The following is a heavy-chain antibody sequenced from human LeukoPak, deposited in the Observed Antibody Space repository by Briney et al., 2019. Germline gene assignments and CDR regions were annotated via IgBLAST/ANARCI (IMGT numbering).Heavy chain of an antibody. CDR3: ARDSGSYEVPFDY. V-gene: IGHV3-20*01. CDR1: GFTFRTYA. D-gene: IGHD1-26*01. J-gene: IGHJ4*02. CDR2: INWNGGST. Sequence: GGSLRLSCTASGFTFRTYAMNWVRQAPGKGLEWVSGINWNGGSTGYADSVKGRFTISRDNAKNSLYLQMNSLRAEDTALYHCARDSGSYEVPFDYWGQGTLVTVSS.